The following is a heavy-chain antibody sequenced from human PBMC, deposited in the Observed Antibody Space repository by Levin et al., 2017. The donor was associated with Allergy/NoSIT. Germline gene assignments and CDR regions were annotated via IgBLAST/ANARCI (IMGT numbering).Heavy chain of an antibody. CDR3: AKDWGGWDWYTGGVFDY. J-gene: IGHJ4*02. V-gene: IGHV3-30*18. CDR1: GFTFSSYG. D-gene: IGHD3-16*01. CDR2: ISYDGSNK. Sequence: PGGSLRLSCAASGFTFSSYGMHWVRQAPGKGLEWVAVISYDGSNKYYADSVKGRFTISRDNSNNTQYLQMNSLGAEDTAVYYCAKDWGGWDWYTGGVFDYWGQGTLVTVSS.